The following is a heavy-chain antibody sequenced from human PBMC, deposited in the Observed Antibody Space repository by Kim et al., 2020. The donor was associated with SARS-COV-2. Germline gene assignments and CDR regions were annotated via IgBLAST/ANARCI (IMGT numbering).Heavy chain of an antibody. V-gene: IGHV4-39*07. Sequence: SETLSLTCTVSGGSISSSSYYWGWIRQPPGKGLEWIGSIYYSGSTYYNPSLKSRVTISVDTSKNQFSLKLSSVTAADTAVYYCARVIAAAAPWTESYYYYYYGMDVWGQGTTVTVSS. CDR3: ARVIAAAAPWTESYYYYYYGMDV. J-gene: IGHJ6*02. D-gene: IGHD6-13*01. CDR1: GGSISSSSYY. CDR2: IYYSGST.